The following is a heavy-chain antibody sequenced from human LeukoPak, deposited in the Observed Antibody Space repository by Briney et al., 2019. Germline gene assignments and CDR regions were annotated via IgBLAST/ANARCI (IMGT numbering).Heavy chain of an antibody. D-gene: IGHD6-19*01. J-gene: IGHJ6*02. V-gene: IGHV3-48*01. CDR1: GFTFSSYS. CDR2: ISSSSSTI. CDR3: AREGRSGWYTHYGMDV. Sequence: GGSLRLSCAASGFTFSSYSMNWVRQAPGKGLEWVSYISSSSSTIYYADSVKGRFTISRDNAKNSLYLQMNSLRAEDTAVYYCAREGRSGWYTHYGMDVWGQGTTVTVSS.